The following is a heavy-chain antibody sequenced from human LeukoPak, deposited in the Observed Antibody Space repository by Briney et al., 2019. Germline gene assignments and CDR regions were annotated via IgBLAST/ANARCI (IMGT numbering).Heavy chain of an antibody. J-gene: IGHJ3*02. Sequence: PGGSLRLPCAASGFTFSSYWMSWVRQAPGKGLEWVANIKQDGSEKYYVDSVKGRFTISRDNAKNSLYLQMNSLRAEDTAVYYCASSAVLRYFDWLSHAFDIWGQGTMVTVSS. CDR3: ASSAVLRYFDWLSHAFDI. D-gene: IGHD3-9*01. CDR1: GFTFSSYW. CDR2: IKQDGSEK. V-gene: IGHV3-7*01.